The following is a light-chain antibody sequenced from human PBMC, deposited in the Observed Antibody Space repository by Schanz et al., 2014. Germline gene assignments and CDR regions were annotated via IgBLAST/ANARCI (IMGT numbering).Light chain of an antibody. CDR3: QQYYGTPYT. Sequence: EIVMTQSPGTLSLSPGERATLSCRASQSVSSNLAWYQQKPGQSPRLLIYVASSRATGIPGRFSGSGSGTDFTLTISSLQAEDVAVYYCQQYYGTPYTFGQGTKLEIK. J-gene: IGKJ2*01. V-gene: IGKV3-15*01. CDR1: QSVSSN. CDR2: VAS.